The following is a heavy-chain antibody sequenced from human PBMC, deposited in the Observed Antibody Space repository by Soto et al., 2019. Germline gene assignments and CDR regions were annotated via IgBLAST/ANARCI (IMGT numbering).Heavy chain of an antibody. CDR3: ARHAYYYSAFDI. J-gene: IGHJ3*02. Sequence: SETLSLTCTVSGGSISSYYWSWIRQPPGKGLEWIGYIYYSGSTNYNPSLKSRVTISVDTSKNQFSLKLSSVTAADTAVYYCARHAYYYSAFDIWGQGTMVTVSS. CDR2: IYYSGST. V-gene: IGHV4-59*08. D-gene: IGHD3-10*01. CDR1: GGSISSYY.